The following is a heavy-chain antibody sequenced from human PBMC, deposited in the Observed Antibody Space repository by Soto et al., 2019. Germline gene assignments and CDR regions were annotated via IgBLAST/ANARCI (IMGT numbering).Heavy chain of an antibody. J-gene: IGHJ5*02. CDR1: VDSIRGRSYY. D-gene: IGHD6-19*01. V-gene: IGHV4-39*01. CDR2: LFSGST. Sequence: PSETLSLTCTFSVDSIRGRSYYWGWIRQPPWRGLEWVGTLFSGSTYSSPSLKSRVSISLDTSKNQFSLKLSSVAAADTAIYYCATAWGTAVTGSFDRWGEGTQVIVSS. CDR3: ATAWGTAVTGSFDR.